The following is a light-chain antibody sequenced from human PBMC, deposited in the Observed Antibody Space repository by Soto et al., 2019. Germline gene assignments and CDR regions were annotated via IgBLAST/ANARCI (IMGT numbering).Light chain of an antibody. V-gene: IGKV3-20*01. CDR1: QSVSSSY. J-gene: IGKJ4*01. CDR3: QQYGSSPLT. Sequence: EIVLTQSPGTLSLSPGERATLSCRASQSVSSSYLAWYQQKPGQAPRLLIYGASSRATGIPDRLSGSGSGTDFTLTISRLEPEDFAVYYCQQYGSSPLTFGGETTVEIK. CDR2: GAS.